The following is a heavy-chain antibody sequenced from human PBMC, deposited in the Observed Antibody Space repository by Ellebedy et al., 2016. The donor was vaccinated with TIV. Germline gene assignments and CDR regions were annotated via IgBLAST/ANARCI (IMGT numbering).Heavy chain of an antibody. CDR2: ISGGGDST. D-gene: IGHD3-10*01. Sequence: PGGSLRLSCAASKFTFNWYWMHWVRQVPGKGLEWVSGISGGGDSTYYADSVKCRFTVSSDKCKNMLYLQMNSLRVEDTAVYYCAKVNWFGESQKTGDYWGQGTLVTVSS. CDR1: KFTFNWYW. CDR3: AKVNWFGESQKTGDY. J-gene: IGHJ4*02. V-gene: IGHV3-23*01.